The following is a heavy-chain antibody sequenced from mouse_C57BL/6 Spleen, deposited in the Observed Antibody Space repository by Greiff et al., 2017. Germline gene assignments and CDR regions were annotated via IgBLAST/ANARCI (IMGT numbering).Heavy chain of an antibody. CDR1: GFTFSDYY. CDR2: INYDGSST. J-gene: IGHJ4*01. V-gene: IGHV5-16*01. Sequence: EVQLVESEGGLVQPGSSMKLSCTATGFTFSDYYMAWVRQVPEKGLEWVANINYDGSSTYYLDSLKSRFIISRDNAKNILYLQMSSLKSEDTATYYCARERCSRYAIDYWGQGTSVTVSS. CDR3: ARERCSRYAIDY. D-gene: IGHD1-1*01.